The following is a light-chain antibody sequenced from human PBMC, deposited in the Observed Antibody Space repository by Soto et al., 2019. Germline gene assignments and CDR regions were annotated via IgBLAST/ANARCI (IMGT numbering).Light chain of an antibody. CDR1: QDINNY. V-gene: IGKV1-33*01. Sequence: DIQMTQSPSSLSASVGDRVTITCQASQDINNYLNWYQQKSGKAPKLLIYDASDLETGVPARFSGTGSGTEFTLTISSLQSEDFALYYCQQYNDWPLTFGQGTKVDI. CDR2: DAS. J-gene: IGKJ1*01. CDR3: QQYNDWPLT.